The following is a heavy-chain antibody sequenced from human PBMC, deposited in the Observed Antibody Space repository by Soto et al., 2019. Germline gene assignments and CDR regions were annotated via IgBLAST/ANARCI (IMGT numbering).Heavy chain of an antibody. CDR1: GGTFSSYT. J-gene: IGHJ4*02. CDR3: ARDGNGSGLRTFDY. D-gene: IGHD3-10*01. CDR2: IIPILGTV. Sequence: QVQLVQSGAEVKKPGSSVKVSCKASGGTFSSYTISWVRQAPGQGLEWMGRIIPILGTVDYAQQFQGRVTITADKSTSTANMDLSSLRSEDTAVYYCARDGNGSGLRTFDYWGQGTLVTVSS. V-gene: IGHV1-69*08.